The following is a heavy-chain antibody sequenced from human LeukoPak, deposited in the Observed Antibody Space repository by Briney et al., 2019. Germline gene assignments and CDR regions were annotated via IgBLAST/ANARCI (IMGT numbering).Heavy chain of an antibody. D-gene: IGHD3-22*01. V-gene: IGHV3-33*06. Sequence: PGGSLRLSCAASGFTFSSYGMHWVRQAPGKGLEWVAVIWYDGSNKYYADSVKGRFTISRDNSKNTLYLQMNSLRAEDTAVYYCAKDLSYHSSGYYLYWGQGTLVTVSS. CDR3: AKDLSYHSSGYYLY. CDR1: GFTFSSYG. J-gene: IGHJ4*02. CDR2: IWYDGSNK.